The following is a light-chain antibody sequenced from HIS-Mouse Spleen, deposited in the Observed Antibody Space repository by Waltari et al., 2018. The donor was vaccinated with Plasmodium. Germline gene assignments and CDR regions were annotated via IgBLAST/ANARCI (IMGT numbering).Light chain of an antibody. V-gene: IGKV3-15*01. CDR3: QQYNNWSFT. CDR1: QSFSSH. J-gene: IGKJ3*01. CDR2: GAS. Sequence: EIVMTQSPAPLSLSPGERATLSFRASQSFSSHLAWYQQKPGQAPRLLIYGASTRATGIPARFSGSGSGTEFTLTISSLQSEDFAVYYCQQYNNWSFTFGPGTKVDIK.